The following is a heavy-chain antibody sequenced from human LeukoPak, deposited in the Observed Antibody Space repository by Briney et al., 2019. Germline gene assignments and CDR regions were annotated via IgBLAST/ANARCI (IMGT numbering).Heavy chain of an antibody. Sequence: GGSLRLSCAASGFTFSSYAMSWVRQAPGKGLEGVSAISGSGGSTYYADSVKGRFTISRDNSKNTLYLQMNSLRAEDTAVYYCAKSYGDYEYYFDYWGQGTLVTVSS. V-gene: IGHV3-23*01. CDR2: ISGSGGST. CDR3: AKSYGDYEYYFDY. CDR1: GFTFSSYA. J-gene: IGHJ4*02. D-gene: IGHD4-17*01.